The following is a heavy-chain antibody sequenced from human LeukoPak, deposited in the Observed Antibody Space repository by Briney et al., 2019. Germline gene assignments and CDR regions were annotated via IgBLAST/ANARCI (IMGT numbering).Heavy chain of an antibody. CDR2: IYDSGST. CDR1: GGSISSYY. CDR3: ARGGSYYDFWSGYYDYYDYMDV. V-gene: IGHV4-59*01. J-gene: IGHJ6*03. D-gene: IGHD3-3*01. Sequence: SETLSLTCSVSGGSISSYYWSWIRQPPGKGLEWIGYIYDSGSTSYNPSLQSRVTISIDTSKNQFSLRLTSVTAADTAVYYCARGGSYYDFWSGYYDYYDYMDVWGKGTTVTVSS.